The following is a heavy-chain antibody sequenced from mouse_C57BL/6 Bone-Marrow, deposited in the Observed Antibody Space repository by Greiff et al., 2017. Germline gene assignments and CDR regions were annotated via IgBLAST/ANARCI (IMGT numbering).Heavy chain of an antibody. J-gene: IGHJ1*03. CDR2: IDPSDSYT. CDR3: ARCYSSHWYFAV. Sequence: QVQLQQPGAELVKPGASVKLSCKASGYTFTSYWMQWVKQRPGQGLEWIGEIDPSDSYTNYNQKFKGKATLTVDTSSSTAYMQLSSLTSEDSAVYYCARCYSSHWYFAVWGKGTTVTVSS. D-gene: IGHD1-1*01. V-gene: IGHV1-50*01. CDR1: GYTFTSYW.